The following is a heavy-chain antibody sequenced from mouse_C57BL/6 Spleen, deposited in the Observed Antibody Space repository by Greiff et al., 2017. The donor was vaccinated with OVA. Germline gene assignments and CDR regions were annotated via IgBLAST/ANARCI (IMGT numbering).Heavy chain of an antibody. J-gene: IGHJ2*01. CDR3: ARDWEGYFDY. V-gene: IGHV5-4*01. D-gene: IGHD4-1*01. Sequence: EVKLVESGGGLVKPGGSLKLSCAASGFTFSSYAMSWVRQTPEKRLEWVATISDGGGYTYYPDNVKGRFTISRDNAKNNLYLQMSHLKSEDTAMYYCARDWEGYFDYWGQGTTLTVSS. CDR1: GFTFSSYA. CDR2: ISDGGGYT.